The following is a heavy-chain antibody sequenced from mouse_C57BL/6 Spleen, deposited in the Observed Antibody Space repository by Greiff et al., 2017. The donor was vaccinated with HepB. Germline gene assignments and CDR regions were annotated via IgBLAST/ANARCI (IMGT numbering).Heavy chain of an antibody. Sequence: EVQLVESEGGLVQPGSSMKLSCTASGFTFSDYYMAWVRQVPEKGLEWVANINYDGSSTYYLDSLKSRFIISRDNAKNILYLQMSSLKSEDTATYYCAREFSYYGSVPPWYFDVWGTGTTVTVSS. CDR1: GFTFSDYY. J-gene: IGHJ1*03. CDR2: INYDGSST. V-gene: IGHV5-16*01. CDR3: AREFSYYGSVPPWYFDV. D-gene: IGHD1-1*01.